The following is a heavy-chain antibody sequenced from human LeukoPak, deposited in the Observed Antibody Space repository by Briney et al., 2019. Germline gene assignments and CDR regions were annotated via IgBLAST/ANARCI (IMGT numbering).Heavy chain of an antibody. V-gene: IGHV4-4*07. Sequence: SETLSLTCAVYGGSFSGYYWSWIRQPAGKGLEWIGRIYTSGSTNYNPSLKSRVTISVDTSKNQFSLKLSSVTAADTAVYYCARESSIVGALGSDAFDIWGQGTMVTVSS. CDR3: ARESSIVGALGSDAFDI. CDR1: GGSFSGYY. D-gene: IGHD1-26*01. CDR2: IYTSGST. J-gene: IGHJ3*02.